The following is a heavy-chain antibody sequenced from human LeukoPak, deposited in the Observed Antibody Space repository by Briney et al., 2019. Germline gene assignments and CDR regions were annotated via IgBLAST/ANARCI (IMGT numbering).Heavy chain of an antibody. CDR3: ARGLNRGWYFDL. CDR2: IKHSGST. D-gene: IGHD2/OR15-2a*01. V-gene: IGHV4-34*01. Sequence: SETLSLTCAVYGGSFSGYYWSWIRQPPGKGLEWIGEIKHSGSTNYNPSLKSRVTISVDTSKNQFSLKLSSVTAADTAVYYCARGLNRGWYFDLWGRGTLVTVSS. J-gene: IGHJ2*01. CDR1: GGSFSGYY.